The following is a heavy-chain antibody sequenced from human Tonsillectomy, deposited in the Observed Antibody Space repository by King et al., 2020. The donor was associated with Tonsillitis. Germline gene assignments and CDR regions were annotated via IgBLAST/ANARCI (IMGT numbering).Heavy chain of an antibody. CDR3: AREDRTPHDAFDI. J-gene: IGHJ3*02. CDR2: INSDGSST. D-gene: IGHD1-1*01. V-gene: IGHV3-74*01. Sequence: VQLVESGGGLVQPGGSLRLSCAASGFTFSSYWMHWVRQAPGKGLVWVSRINSDGSSTSYADSVKGRFTISRDNAKNTLYLQMNSLRAEDTAVYYCAREDRTPHDAFDIWGQGTMVTVSS. CDR1: GFTFSSYW.